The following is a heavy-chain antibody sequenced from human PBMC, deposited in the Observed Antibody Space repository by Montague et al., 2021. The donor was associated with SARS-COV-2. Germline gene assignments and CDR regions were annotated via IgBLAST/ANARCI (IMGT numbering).Heavy chain of an antibody. J-gene: IGHJ6*02. CDR3: ARDLGGIDV. D-gene: IGHD3-10*01. CDR1: GGSFSGYY. Sequence: SETLSLTCAVYGGSFSGYYWTWIRQSPRKGLEWIGEINHSGSTNYNPSLKSRVTISVDTSKNQFSPNLRSATAADTALYYCARDLGGIDVWGQGTTVIVSS. V-gene: IGHV4-34*01. CDR2: INHSGST.